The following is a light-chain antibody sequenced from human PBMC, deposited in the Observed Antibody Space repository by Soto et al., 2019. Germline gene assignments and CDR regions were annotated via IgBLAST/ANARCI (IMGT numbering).Light chain of an antibody. CDR2: GAS. J-gene: IGKJ5*01. V-gene: IGKV1-39*01. CDR1: QSINIY. CDR3: QQRYRSIT. Sequence: DIQMTQSPSSLSASVGDRVTIACRASQSINIYLNWYQQKPGKAPKLLVYGASSLQRGVPSTFSGGGSGTDFTLTISSLLPEDVATYYCQQRYRSITFGQGTRREIK.